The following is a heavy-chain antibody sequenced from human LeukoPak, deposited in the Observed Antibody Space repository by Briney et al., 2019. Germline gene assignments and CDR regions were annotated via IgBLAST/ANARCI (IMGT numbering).Heavy chain of an antibody. CDR3: ARAPNSEPDY. V-gene: IGHV1-2*02. Sequence: ASVQVSCKASGYTFTDYYMYWVRQAPGQGLEWMGWVNPNSGGIDPAQKFQGRVTMTRDTSISTVYMELSSLRSEDTAAYYCARAPNSEPDYWGQGTLVTVSS. D-gene: IGHD1-26*01. J-gene: IGHJ4*02. CDR2: VNPNSGGI. CDR1: GYTFTDYY.